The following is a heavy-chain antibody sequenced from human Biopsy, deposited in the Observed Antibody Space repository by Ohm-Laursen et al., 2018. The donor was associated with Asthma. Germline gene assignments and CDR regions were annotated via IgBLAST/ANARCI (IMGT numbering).Heavy chain of an antibody. D-gene: IGHD1-26*01. CDR3: ARAGALIVGATMGY. Sequence: GASETPSRQVSGYTFTSYYMHWVRQAPGQGLEWMGIINPSGGSTSYAQKFQGRVTMTRDTSTSTVYMELISLRSEDTAVYYCARAGALIVGATMGYWGQGTLVTVSS. V-gene: IGHV1-46*01. CDR2: INPSGGST. CDR1: GYTFTSYY. J-gene: IGHJ4*02.